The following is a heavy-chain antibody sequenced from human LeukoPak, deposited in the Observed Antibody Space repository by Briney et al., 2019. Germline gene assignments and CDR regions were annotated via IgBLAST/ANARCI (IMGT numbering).Heavy chain of an antibody. V-gene: IGHV1-69*13. D-gene: IGHD3-3*01. Sequence: SVKVSCKASGGTFSSYAISWVRQAPGPGLEWMGGIIPIFGTANYAQKFQGRVTITADESTSTAYMELSSLRSEDTAVYYCARVPFFYDFWSGYIDYWGQGTLVTVSS. CDR3: ARVPFFYDFWSGYIDY. CDR1: GGTFSSYA. J-gene: IGHJ4*02. CDR2: IIPIFGTA.